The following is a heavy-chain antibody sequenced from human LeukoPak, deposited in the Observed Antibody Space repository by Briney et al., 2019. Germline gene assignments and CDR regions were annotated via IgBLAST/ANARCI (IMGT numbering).Heavy chain of an antibody. CDR2: ISYDGSNK. CDR1: VFTFSSYG. V-gene: IGHV3-30*03. Sequence: GGSLRLSCAASVFTFSSYGINWVRQAPGKGLEGVAVISYDGSNKYYADSVKGRFTISRDNSKNTLFVQMSSLRAEDTAVYYCARGEYYSDTSSYFDYWGQGTLVTVSS. J-gene: IGHJ4*02. D-gene: IGHD3-22*01. CDR3: ARGEYYSDTSSYFDY.